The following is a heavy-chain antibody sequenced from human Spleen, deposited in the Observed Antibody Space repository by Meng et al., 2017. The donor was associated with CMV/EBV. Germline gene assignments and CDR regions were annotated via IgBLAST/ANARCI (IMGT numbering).Heavy chain of an antibody. D-gene: IGHD3-3*01. Sequence: SLKLSCADSGFTFSGSDMYWVRQASGKGLEWVGRIRSKANSYATEYAASVKGRFTISRDDSKNRAYLQMNSLKTEDTAVYYCCSGVAYWGQGTLVTVSS. V-gene: IGHV3-73*01. CDR2: IRSKANSYAT. CDR1: GFTFSGSD. CDR3: CSGVAY. J-gene: IGHJ4*02.